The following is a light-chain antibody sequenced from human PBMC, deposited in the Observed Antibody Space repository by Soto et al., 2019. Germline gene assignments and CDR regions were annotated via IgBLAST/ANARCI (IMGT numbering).Light chain of an antibody. Sequence: EIVMTQSPATLSVSPGERATLSCRASQSVSSNLAWYQQKPGQAPRLLIYGASTRATGIPARFSGSGSGTEFNRTISRLKSEDFAVYYCQQYKNWPITFGQGTRLEIK. CDR2: GAS. CDR3: QQYKNWPIT. CDR1: QSVSSN. V-gene: IGKV3-15*01. J-gene: IGKJ5*01.